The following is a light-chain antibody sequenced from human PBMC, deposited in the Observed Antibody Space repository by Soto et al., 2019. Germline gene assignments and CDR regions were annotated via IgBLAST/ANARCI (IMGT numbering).Light chain of an antibody. CDR3: ATWDDSLGGFYV. V-gene: IGLV1-47*01. CDR2: RNN. J-gene: IGLJ1*01. CDR1: SSNIGDNY. Sequence: QSVLTQPPSASGTPGQRVTISCSGSSSNIGDNYVYWYQQVPGTAPKLLIYRNNQRPSGVPDRFSGSKSGTSASLAISGLRSEDEADYYCATWDDSLGGFYVFGTGTKLTVL.